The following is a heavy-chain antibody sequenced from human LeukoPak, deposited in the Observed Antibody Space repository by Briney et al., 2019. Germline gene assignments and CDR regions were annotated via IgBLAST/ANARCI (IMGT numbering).Heavy chain of an antibody. D-gene: IGHD3-10*01. CDR3: ARDPLYYGSGSFDY. CDR1: GYSFTSYY. CDR2: ISYDGGNK. J-gene: IGHJ4*02. Sequence: SCKASGYSFTSYYMHWVRQPPGKGLQWVALISYDGGNKYYADSVKGRFTISRDNSKNTLYLLMNSLRTEDTAVYYCARDPLYYGSGSFDYWGQGTLVTVSS. V-gene: IGHV3-30*01.